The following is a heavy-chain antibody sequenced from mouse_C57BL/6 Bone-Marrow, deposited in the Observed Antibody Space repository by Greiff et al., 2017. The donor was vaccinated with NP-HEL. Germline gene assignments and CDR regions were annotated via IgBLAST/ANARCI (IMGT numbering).Heavy chain of an antibody. CDR2: ISSGSSTI. CDR1: GFTFSDYG. Sequence: EVQLVESGGGLVKPGGSLKLSCAASGFTFSDYGMHWVRQAPEKGLEWVAYISSGSSTIYYADTVKGRFTISSDNAKNTLFLQMTSLRSEDTAMYYCARGWLLNYAMDYWGQGTSVTVSS. CDR3: ARGWLLNYAMDY. D-gene: IGHD2-3*01. J-gene: IGHJ4*01. V-gene: IGHV5-17*01.